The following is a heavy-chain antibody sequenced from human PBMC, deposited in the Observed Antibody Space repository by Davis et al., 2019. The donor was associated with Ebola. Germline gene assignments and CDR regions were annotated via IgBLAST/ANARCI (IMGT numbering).Heavy chain of an antibody. CDR3: ARDDFWSGYDYAFDI. Sequence: KFQGRVTITRDTSASTAYMELSSLRSEDTAVYYCARDDFWSGYDYAFDIWGQGTMVTVSS. V-gene: IGHV1-3*01. J-gene: IGHJ3*02. D-gene: IGHD3-3*01.